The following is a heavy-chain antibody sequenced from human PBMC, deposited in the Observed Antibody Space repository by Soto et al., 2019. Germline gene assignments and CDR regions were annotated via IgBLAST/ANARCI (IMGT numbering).Heavy chain of an antibody. CDR3: ARRGGCSSGYYCYAMGV. CDR1: GGSISSDDFY. Sequence: SETLSLTCTVSGGSISSDDFYWGWIRQPPRKGLEWIGSVYYSGTTYYNPSLKSRVTISVDTSKNQFSLKLSSVTAADTAVYSGARRGGCSSGYYCYAMGVWGQGTTVTVSS. J-gene: IGHJ6*02. CDR2: VYYSGTT. V-gene: IGHV4-39*01. D-gene: IGHD6-6*01.